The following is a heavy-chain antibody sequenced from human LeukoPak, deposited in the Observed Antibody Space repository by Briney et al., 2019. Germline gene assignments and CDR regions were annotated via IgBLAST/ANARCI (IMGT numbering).Heavy chain of an antibody. D-gene: IGHD2-21*02. CDR3: ARGAVTGDFDY. Sequence: SGGSLRLSCAASGFPVSSNYMNWVRQAPGKGLEWVSVIYSSGSTSYADSVKGRFTIARDNSKNTLYLQMNSLRAEDTAVYYCARGAVTGDFDYWGQGTLVTVSS. CDR2: IYSSGST. J-gene: IGHJ4*02. V-gene: IGHV3-53*01. CDR1: GFPVSSNY.